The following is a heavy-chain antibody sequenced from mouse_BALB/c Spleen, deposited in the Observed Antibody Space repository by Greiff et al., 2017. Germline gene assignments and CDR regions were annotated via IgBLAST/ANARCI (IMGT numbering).Heavy chain of an antibody. J-gene: IGHJ4*01. D-gene: IGHD2-4*01. CDR1: GYTFTDYA. CDR3: ARGPMDYDNYYAMDY. V-gene: IGHV1S137*01. Sequence: VQLQQSGAELVRPGVSVKISCKGSGYTFTDYAMHWVKQSHAKSLEWIGVISTYYGDASYNQKFKGKATMTVDKSSSTAYMELARLTSEDSAIYYCARGPMDYDNYYAMDYWGQGTLVTVSS. CDR2: ISTYYGDA.